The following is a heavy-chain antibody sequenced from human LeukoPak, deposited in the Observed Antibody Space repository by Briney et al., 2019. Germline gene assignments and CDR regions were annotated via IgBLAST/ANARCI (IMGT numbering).Heavy chain of an antibody. J-gene: IGHJ4*02. V-gene: IGHV4-38-2*02. CDR3: ASAPLYYYDSSGSLDY. CDR2: IYHSGST. Sequence: PSETLSLTCTVSGYSISSGYYWGWIRQPPGKGLEWIGSIYHSGSTYYNPSLKSRVTISVDTSKNQFSLKLSSVTAADTAVYYCASAPLYYYDSSGSLDYWGQGTLVTVSS. D-gene: IGHD3-22*01. CDR1: GYSISSGYY.